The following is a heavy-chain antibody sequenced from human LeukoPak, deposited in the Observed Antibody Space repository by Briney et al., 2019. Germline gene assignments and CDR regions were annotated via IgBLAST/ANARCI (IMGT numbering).Heavy chain of an antibody. J-gene: IGHJ6*02. V-gene: IGHV1-2*02. Sequence: ASVTVSCKASGYTFTGYYIHWVRQAPGQGLEWMGWINPNSGGTNYAQKFQGRVTMTRDTSISTAYMELSRLRSDDTALYYCARDPGSSSSSYYYGMDVWGQGTTVTVSS. D-gene: IGHD6-6*01. CDR2: INPNSGGT. CDR1: GYTFTGYY. CDR3: ARDPGSSSSSYYYGMDV.